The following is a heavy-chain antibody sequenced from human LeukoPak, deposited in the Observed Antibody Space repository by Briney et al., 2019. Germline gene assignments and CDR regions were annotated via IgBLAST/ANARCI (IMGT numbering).Heavy chain of an antibody. V-gene: IGHV1-69*13. D-gene: IGHD2-15*01. CDR1: GGTFSIYA. CDR3: AALRDIVVVVAATCDDAFDI. Sequence: SVTVSCMASGGTFSIYAISWVRQAPGEGLEWMGGIIPIFGTANYAQKFQGRVTITADESTSTAYMELSSLRSEDTAVYYCAALRDIVVVVAATCDDAFDIWGQGTMVTVSS. J-gene: IGHJ3*02. CDR2: IIPIFGTA.